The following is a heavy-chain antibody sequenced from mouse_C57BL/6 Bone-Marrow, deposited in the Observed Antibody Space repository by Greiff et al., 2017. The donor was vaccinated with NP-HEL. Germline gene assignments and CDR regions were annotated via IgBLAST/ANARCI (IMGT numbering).Heavy chain of an antibody. Sequence: VQLKESGAELVRPGTSVKVSCKASGYAFTNYLIEWVKQRPGQGLEWIGVINPGSGGTNYNEKFKGKATLTADKSSSTAYMQLSSLTSEDSAVYFWARGGIYYDYAWFAYWGQGTLVTVSA. CDR2: INPGSGGT. D-gene: IGHD2-4*01. CDR3: ARGGIYYDYAWFAY. V-gene: IGHV1-54*01. CDR1: GYAFTNYL. J-gene: IGHJ3*01.